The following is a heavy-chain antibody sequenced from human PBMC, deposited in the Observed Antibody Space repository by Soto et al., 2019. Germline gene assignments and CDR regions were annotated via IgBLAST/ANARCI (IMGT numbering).Heavy chain of an antibody. J-gene: IGHJ4*02. CDR1: GGSFSGYY. CDR2: INHSGST. Sequence: SETLSLTCAVYGGSFSGYYWSWIRQPPGKGLEWIGEINHSGSTNYNPSLKSRVTISVDTSKNQFSLKLSSVTAADTAVYYCARAPWDYYFDYWGQGTLVAVSS. CDR3: ARAPWDYYFDY. V-gene: IGHV4-34*01. D-gene: IGHD1-26*01.